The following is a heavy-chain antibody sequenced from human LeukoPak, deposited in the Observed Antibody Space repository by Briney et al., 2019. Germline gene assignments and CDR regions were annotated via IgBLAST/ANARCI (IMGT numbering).Heavy chain of an antibody. D-gene: IGHD3-22*01. CDR3: ARHKSSGSYPLDY. CDR2: VYFSGST. V-gene: IGHV4-59*08. J-gene: IGHJ4*02. Sequence: SEPLSLTCTVPGGSISTYFWSWIRQPPGKRLDWIGHVYFSGSTNYNPSLESRVTISVDTSKTQFSLTLSSVTAADTAVYYCARHKSSGSYPLDYWGQGILVTVSS. CDR1: GGSISTYF.